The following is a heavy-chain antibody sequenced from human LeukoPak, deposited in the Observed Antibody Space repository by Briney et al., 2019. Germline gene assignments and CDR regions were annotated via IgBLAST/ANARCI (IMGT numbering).Heavy chain of an antibody. V-gene: IGHV3-30*02. CDR1: GFTFSSYG. J-gene: IGHJ4*02. D-gene: IGHD5-12*01. CDR3: ASCSSGYDFLFDY. Sequence: GGSLRLSCAASGFTFSSYGMHWVRQAPGKGLEWVAFIRYDGSNKYYADSVKGRFTISRDNSKNTLYLQMNSLRAEDTAVYYCASCSSGYDFLFDYWGQGTLVTVSS. CDR2: IRYDGSNK.